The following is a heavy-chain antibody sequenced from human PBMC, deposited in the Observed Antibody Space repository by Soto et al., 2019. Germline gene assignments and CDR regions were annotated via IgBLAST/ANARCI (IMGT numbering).Heavy chain of an antibody. J-gene: IGHJ4*02. CDR1: GFSLRTTGVG. Sequence: QITLKESGPTLVKPTQTLTLTCSYSGFSLRTTGVGVGWIRQPPGKALEWLGIIYWNDDKRYSPSLESRFTLTSDISTRQVVLTMTNMEPVDTATYYCAHTWGLPFDFWGQGTLVIVSS. CDR3: AHTWGLPFDF. D-gene: IGHD3-16*01. CDR2: IYWNDDK. V-gene: IGHV2-5*01.